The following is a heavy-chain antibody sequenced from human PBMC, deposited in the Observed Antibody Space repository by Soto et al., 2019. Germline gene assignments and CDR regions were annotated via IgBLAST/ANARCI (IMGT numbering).Heavy chain of an antibody. Sequence: QVQLQESGPGLVKPSQTLSLTCTVSGGSISSGGYYWSWIRQHPGKGLEWIGYSYYSGSTYYNPSLKSRVTISVDTSKNQFSLKLSSVTAADTAVYYCARAHGCSSTSCYVGWYYYYYMDVWGKGTTVTVSS. V-gene: IGHV4-31*03. D-gene: IGHD2-2*01. CDR2: SYYSGST. CDR3: ARAHGCSSTSCYVGWYYYYYMDV. J-gene: IGHJ6*03. CDR1: GGSISSGGYY.